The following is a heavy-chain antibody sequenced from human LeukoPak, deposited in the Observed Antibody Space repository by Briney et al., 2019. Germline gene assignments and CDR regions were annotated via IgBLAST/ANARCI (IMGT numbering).Heavy chain of an antibody. CDR1: GGTCSSNA. CDR2: SIPIFGTA. V-gene: IGHV1-69*13. Sequence: SVKVSCKASGGTCSSNAISWVRQAPGQWLEWMGWSIPIFGTANYAQKFQGRVTITADESTSTAYMELSSLRSEDTAVYYCARDPEVVVAARGFGNVGWFDPWGQGTLVTVSS. CDR3: ARDPEVVVAARGFGNVGWFDP. J-gene: IGHJ5*02. D-gene: IGHD2-15*01.